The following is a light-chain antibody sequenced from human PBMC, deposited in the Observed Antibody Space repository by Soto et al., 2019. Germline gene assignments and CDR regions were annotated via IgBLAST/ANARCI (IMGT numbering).Light chain of an antibody. J-gene: IGLJ1*01. CDR2: EVS. Sequence: QFVLTQPASVSGSPGQSFTISCPGTSSEVGSYNLVSWYQQHPGKAPKLMIYEVSKRPSGVSNRFSGSKSGNTASLTISGLQAEDEADYYCCSYAGSSTFSFVFGTGTKVTVL. CDR3: CSYAGSSTFSFV. CDR1: SSEVGSYNL. V-gene: IGLV2-23*02.